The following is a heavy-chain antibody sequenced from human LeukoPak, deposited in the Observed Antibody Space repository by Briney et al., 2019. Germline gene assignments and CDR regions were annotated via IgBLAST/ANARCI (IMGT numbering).Heavy chain of an antibody. CDR2: VNRDGSET. D-gene: IGHD2-8*01. Sequence: GGSLRLSCAASGFALSSHWMTWVRQVPGRGPEWVANVNRDGSETYCLDSVKGRSTISKDNAKNSLYLQMNSLRAEDTALYHCARNNAMDVWGQGTTVIVSS. V-gene: IGHV3-7*03. J-gene: IGHJ6*02. CDR3: ARNNAMDV. CDR1: GFALSSHW.